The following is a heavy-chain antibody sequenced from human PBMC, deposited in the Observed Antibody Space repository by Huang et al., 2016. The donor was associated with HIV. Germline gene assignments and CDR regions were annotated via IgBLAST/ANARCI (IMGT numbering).Heavy chain of an antibody. J-gene: IGHJ3*01. CDR1: GGSFNNFG. CDR2: ISTRVGTR. Sequence: QVQLVQSGAEVRKPGSSVKVSCRASGGSFNNFGINWVRQAPGQGLEGMGGISTRVGTRNDEQRVQGRVTITADETTGVVYMELSSLRADDTAVYFGAKRGGAWGSPYAFDLWGPGTMVTVSS. D-gene: IGHD3-16*01. V-gene: IGHV1-69*13. CDR3: AKRGGAWGSPYAFDL.